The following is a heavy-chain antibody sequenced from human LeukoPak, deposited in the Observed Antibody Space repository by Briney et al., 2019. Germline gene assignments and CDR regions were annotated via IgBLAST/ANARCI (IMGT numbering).Heavy chain of an antibody. CDR3: ALGGDYGDYDPDY. CDR2: IIPIFGTA. V-gene: IGHV1-69*05. J-gene: IGHJ4*02. Sequence: SVKVSCKASGGTFSSYAISWVRQAPGQGLEWMGGIIPIFGTANYAQKFEGRVTITTDESTSTAYMELSSLRSEDTAVYYCALGGDYGDYDPDYWGQGTLVTVSS. CDR1: GGTFSSYA. D-gene: IGHD4-17*01.